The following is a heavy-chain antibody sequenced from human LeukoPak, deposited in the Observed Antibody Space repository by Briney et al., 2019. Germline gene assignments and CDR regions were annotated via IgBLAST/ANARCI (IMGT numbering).Heavy chain of an antibody. J-gene: IGHJ4*02. V-gene: IGHV4-39*01. CDR3: ARQDGMALYYFDY. D-gene: IGHD1-14*01. Sequence: SETLSLTCTVSGGSISSSSYYWGWIRQPPGKGLEWIGSIYYSGSTYYNPSLKSRVTISVDTSKNQFSLKLSSVTAADTAVYYCARQDGMALYYFDYWGQGTLVTVSS. CDR1: GGSISSSSYY. CDR2: IYYSGST.